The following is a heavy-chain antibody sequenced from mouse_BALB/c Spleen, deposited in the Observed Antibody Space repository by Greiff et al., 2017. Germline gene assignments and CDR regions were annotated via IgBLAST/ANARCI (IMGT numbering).Heavy chain of an antibody. CDR1: GYAFTNYL. D-gene: IGHD4-1*01. V-gene: IGHV1-54*01. CDR3: TSWDCDY. J-gene: IGHJ2*01. CDR2: INTGSGGT. Sequence: QVQLQQSGAELVRPGTSVKVSCKASGYAFTNYLIEWVKQRPGQGLEWIGVINTGSGGTNYNEKFKGKATLTTNKSYSTAYMQLSSLTSDDSAVYFCTSWDCDYWGQGTTLTVSS.